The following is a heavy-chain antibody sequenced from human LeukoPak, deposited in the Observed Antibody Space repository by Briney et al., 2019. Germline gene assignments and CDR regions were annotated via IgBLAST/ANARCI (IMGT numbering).Heavy chain of an antibody. J-gene: IGHJ4*02. CDR1: GFTFGDYT. D-gene: IGHD1-7*01. V-gene: IGHV3-49*04. CDR3: ARGYRSGTMSPFFDY. CDR2: IRSKAYGGTT. Sequence: PGRSLSLSCKGSGFTFGDYTVSWVRQAPGKGLQWVSFIRSKAYGGTTEYAASVKGRFTISRDDSKGIAYLQMNSLKTEDTAVYYCARGYRSGTMSPFFDYWGQGTLVTVSS.